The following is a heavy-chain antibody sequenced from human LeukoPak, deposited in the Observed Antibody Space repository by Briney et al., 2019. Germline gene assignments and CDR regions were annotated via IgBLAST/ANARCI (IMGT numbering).Heavy chain of an antibody. J-gene: IGHJ4*02. D-gene: IGHD2-15*01. CDR3: VREYFGGYDY. Sequence: GGSLRLSCAASGFSFSVYYMAWVRQAQGKGLEWVGLSRNKENRYSTEYGASVKGRVTISRDDSKNLMYLEMKSLKSEDTAVYYCVREYFGGYDYWGQGTLVTVSS. CDR2: SRNKENRYST. V-gene: IGHV3-72*01. CDR1: GFSFSVYY.